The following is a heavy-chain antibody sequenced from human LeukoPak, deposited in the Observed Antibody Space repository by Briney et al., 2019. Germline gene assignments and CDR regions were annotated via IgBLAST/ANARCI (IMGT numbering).Heavy chain of an antibody. J-gene: IGHJ6*02. CDR3: ARQCSSTSCYGYYGMDV. D-gene: IGHD2-2*01. CDR1: GGSIGSGDYY. Sequence: PSETLSLTCTVSGGSIGSGDYYWSWIRQPPGKGLEWIGYIYYSGSTYYNPSLKSRVTISVDTSKNQFSLKLSSVTAADTAVYYCARQCSSTSCYGYYGMDVWGQGTTVTVSS. V-gene: IGHV4-30-4*01. CDR2: IYYSGST.